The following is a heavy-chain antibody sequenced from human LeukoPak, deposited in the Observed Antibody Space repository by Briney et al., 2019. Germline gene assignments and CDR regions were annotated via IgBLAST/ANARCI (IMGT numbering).Heavy chain of an antibody. CDR2: IYYSGST. Sequence: SEALSLTCTVSGGSISSYYWSWIRQPPGKGLEWIGYIYYSGSTNYNPSLKSRVTISVDTSKNQFSLKLSSVTAADTAVYYCAREVSSSWYVYWFDPWGQGTLVTVSS. D-gene: IGHD6-13*01. CDR1: GGSISSYY. J-gene: IGHJ5*02. V-gene: IGHV4-59*01. CDR3: AREVSSSWYVYWFDP.